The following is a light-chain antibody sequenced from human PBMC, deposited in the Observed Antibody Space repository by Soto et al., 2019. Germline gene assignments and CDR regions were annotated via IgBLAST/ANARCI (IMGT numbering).Light chain of an antibody. Sequence: IVLTQSPGTLSLSPGERATLSCRASQSLTSTYLAWYQQKPGQAPRLLIHGASSRATGIPDRFSGSGSGTDFTLIISRLEPEDFAVYYCHQYGSSPKTFGQGTKVEIK. CDR1: QSLTSTY. CDR3: HQYGSSPKT. J-gene: IGKJ1*01. CDR2: GAS. V-gene: IGKV3-20*01.